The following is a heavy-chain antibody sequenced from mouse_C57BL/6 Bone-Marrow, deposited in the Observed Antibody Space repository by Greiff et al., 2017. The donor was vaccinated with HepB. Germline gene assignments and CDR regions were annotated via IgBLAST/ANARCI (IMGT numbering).Heavy chain of an antibody. CDR1: GYAFSSSW. V-gene: IGHV1-82*01. CDR2: IYPGDGDT. J-gene: IGHJ2*01. CDR3: ARSLCDY. D-gene: IGHD1-1*02. Sequence: VQLMESGPELVKPGASVKISCKASGYAFSSSWMNWVKQRPGKGLEWIGRIYPGDGDTKYNGKFKGKATLTADKSSSTAYMQHRSLTSEDSAVYFGARSLCDYWGQGTTLTVSS.